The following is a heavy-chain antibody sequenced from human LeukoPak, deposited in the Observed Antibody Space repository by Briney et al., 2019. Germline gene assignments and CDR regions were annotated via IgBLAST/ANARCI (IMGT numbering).Heavy chain of an antibody. CDR2: IYYSGST. Sequence: SETLSLTCTVSGGPISSYYWSWIRQPPGKGLEWIGYIYYSGSTNYNPSLKSRVTISVDTSKNQFSLKLSSVTAADTAVYYCARGAAGAIDYWGQGTLVTVSS. V-gene: IGHV4-59*12. CDR1: GGPISSYY. J-gene: IGHJ4*02. CDR3: ARGAAGAIDY. D-gene: IGHD6-13*01.